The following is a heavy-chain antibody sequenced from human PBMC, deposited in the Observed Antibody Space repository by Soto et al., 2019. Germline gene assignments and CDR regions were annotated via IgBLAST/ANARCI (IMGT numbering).Heavy chain of an antibody. Sequence: PSETLSLTCTVSGGSISSYYWSWIRQPPGKGLEWIGYTHYSGNTNYNASLKSRVTISRDSTKQTLYLQMNSLRPDDTAMYYCARDGVSSTEYTWNYGTYFDHWGQGALVTVSS. CDR3: ARDGVSSTEYTWNYGTYFDH. CDR1: GGSISSYY. CDR2: THYSGNT. J-gene: IGHJ4*02. D-gene: IGHD1-7*01. V-gene: IGHV4-59*01.